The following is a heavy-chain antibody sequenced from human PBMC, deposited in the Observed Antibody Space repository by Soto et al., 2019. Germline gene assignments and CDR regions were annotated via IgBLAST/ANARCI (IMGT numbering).Heavy chain of an antibody. CDR3: ARDAVMAAAGRDAFDS. D-gene: IGHD2-8*01. V-gene: IGHV4-31*03. J-gene: IGHJ3*02. Sequence: SETLSLTCTVSGGSISSGGYYWSWIRQPPGKGLEWIGYIYYSGSTYYNPSLKSRVTISVNTSKNQSSLTLSSVTPADTAVYYCARDAVMAAAGRDAFDSWGQGTMVTVSS. CDR1: GGSISSGGYY. CDR2: IYYSGST.